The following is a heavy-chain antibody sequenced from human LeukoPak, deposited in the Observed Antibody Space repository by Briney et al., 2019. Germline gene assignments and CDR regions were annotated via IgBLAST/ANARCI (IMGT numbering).Heavy chain of an antibody. J-gene: IGHJ4*02. CDR2: IYYSGST. CDR3: ARDRGAQAAFDY. D-gene: IGHD1-26*01. CDR1: GGSISSSSYY. V-gene: IGHV4-39*07. Sequence: PSETLSLTCTVSGGSISSSSYYWGWIRQPPGKGLEWIGSIYYSGSTYYNPSLKRRVTISGDTSKNQFSLKLSSVTAADTAVYYCARDRGAQAAFDYWGQGTLVTVSA.